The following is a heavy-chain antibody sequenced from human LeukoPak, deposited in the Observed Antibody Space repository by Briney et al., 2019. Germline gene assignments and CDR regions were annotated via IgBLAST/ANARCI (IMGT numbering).Heavy chain of an antibody. V-gene: IGHV1-2*02. Sequence: ASVKVSCKASGYTFTGYYMHWVRQAPGQGLEWMGWINPNSGGTNYAQKFQGRVTMTRDTSISTAYMEVTWLTSDDTALYYCARAHYCDSASCYTGYNWFNPWGQGTLVTVSS. CDR2: INPNSGGT. CDR1: GYTFTGYY. J-gene: IGHJ5*02. CDR3: ARAHYCDSASCYTGYNWFNP. D-gene: IGHD2-2*02.